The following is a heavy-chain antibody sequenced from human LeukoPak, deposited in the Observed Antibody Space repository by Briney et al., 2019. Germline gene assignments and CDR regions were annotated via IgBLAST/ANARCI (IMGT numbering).Heavy chain of an antibody. V-gene: IGHV3-23*01. J-gene: IGHJ6*02. CDR2: ISGSGGST. CDR1: GFTFSSYA. Sequence: GGSLRLSCAASGFTFSSYAMSWVRQAPGKGLEWVSAISGSGGSTYYADSVKGRFTISRDNSKNTLYLQMNSLRAEDTAVYYCAREDVVVPAPNTYYYYGMDVWGQGTTVTVSS. CDR3: AREDVVVPAPNTYYYYGMDV. D-gene: IGHD2-2*01.